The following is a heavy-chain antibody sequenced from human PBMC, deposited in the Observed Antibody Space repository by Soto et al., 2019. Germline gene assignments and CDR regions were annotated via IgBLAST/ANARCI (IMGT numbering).Heavy chain of an antibody. CDR2: INHSGST. CDR3: ARSLATIIYYYYGMDV. V-gene: IGHV4-34*01. D-gene: IGHD5-12*01. Sequence: SETLSLTCAVYGGSFSGYYWSWIRQPPGKGLEWIGEINHSGSTNYNPSLKSRVTISVDTSKNQFSLKLSSVTAADTAVYYCARSLATIIYYYYGMDVWGQGTTVTAP. CDR1: GGSFSGYY. J-gene: IGHJ6*02.